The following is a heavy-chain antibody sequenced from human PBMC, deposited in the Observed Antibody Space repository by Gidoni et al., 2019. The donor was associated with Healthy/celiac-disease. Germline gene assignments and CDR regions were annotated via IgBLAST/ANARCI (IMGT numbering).Heavy chain of an antibody. CDR1: GYSFSTYW. V-gene: IGHV5-51*01. Sequence: EVQLVQSGAEVKKPGESLKLSCQASGYSFSTYWIPWVSQMPGKGLEWMGIIYPGDSDTRSSPSFQRQVTISADKSISTAYLQWSSLKASDTAMYYCARHGYSSAWGAPIDYWGQGTLVTVSS. D-gene: IGHD6-19*01. CDR3: ARHGYSSAWGAPIDY. CDR2: IYPGDSDT. J-gene: IGHJ4*02.